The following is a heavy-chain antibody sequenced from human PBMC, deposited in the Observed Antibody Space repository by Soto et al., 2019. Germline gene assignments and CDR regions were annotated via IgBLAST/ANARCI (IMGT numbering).Heavy chain of an antibody. Sequence: GGSLRLSCAASGFTFSSYAMHWVRQAPGKGLEWVAVISYDGSNKYYADSVKGRFTISRDNSKNTLYLQMNSLRAEDTAVYYCARDKRSEGECYDFWSGCNYYYYYGMDVWGQGTTVTVSS. J-gene: IGHJ6*02. CDR3: ARDKRSEGECYDFWSGCNYYYYYGMDV. D-gene: IGHD3-3*01. V-gene: IGHV3-30-3*01. CDR1: GFTFSSYA. CDR2: ISYDGSNK.